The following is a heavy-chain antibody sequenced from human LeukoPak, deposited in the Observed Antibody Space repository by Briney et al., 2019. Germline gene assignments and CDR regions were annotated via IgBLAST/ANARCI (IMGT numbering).Heavy chain of an antibody. CDR3: AKKSPGQWLEPFDS. Sequence: GGSLRLSCAASGFAFSTYGMHWVRQAPGKGLEWVAVTSYDGTKKEYADSVKGPFTISRDNSKNTLYLQMNSLRDEDTAVYFCAKKSPGQWLEPFDSWGQGTLVTVSS. V-gene: IGHV3-30*18. J-gene: IGHJ4*02. CDR1: GFAFSTYG. CDR2: TSYDGTKK. D-gene: IGHD6-19*01.